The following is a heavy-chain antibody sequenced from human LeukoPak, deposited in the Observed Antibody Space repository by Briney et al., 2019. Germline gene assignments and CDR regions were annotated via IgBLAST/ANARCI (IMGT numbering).Heavy chain of an antibody. D-gene: IGHD1-1*01. V-gene: IGHV1-8*03. CDR3: ARADDPINWNDIPDGAFDI. J-gene: IGHJ3*02. CDR2: MNPNSGNT. CDR1: GYTFTSYD. Sequence: ASVKVSCKASGYTFTSYDINWVRQATGQGLEWMGWMNPNSGNTGYARKFQGRVIITRNTSISTAYMELSSLRSEDTAVYYCARADDPINWNDIPDGAFDIWGQGTIVTVSS.